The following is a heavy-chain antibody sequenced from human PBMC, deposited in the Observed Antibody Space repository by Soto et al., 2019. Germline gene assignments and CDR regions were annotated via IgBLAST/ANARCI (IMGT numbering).Heavy chain of an antibody. CDR3: ARWRGTVTTPGFMGTLDY. CDR2: ITPRFATA. V-gene: IGHV1-69*01. Sequence: QVHLVQSGAEVKKPGSSVKVSCKASGGTLSSFTISWVRQAPGQGPEWMGGITPRFATAKYAQKFQGRVTITADESTNTLYMELSSLRSEATAVYYCARWRGTVTTPGFMGTLDYWGQGTLVTVSS. CDR1: GGTLSSFT. J-gene: IGHJ4*02. D-gene: IGHD4-17*01.